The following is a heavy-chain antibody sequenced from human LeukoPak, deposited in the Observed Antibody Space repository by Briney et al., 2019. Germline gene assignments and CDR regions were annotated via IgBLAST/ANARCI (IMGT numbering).Heavy chain of an antibody. D-gene: IGHD6-19*01. Sequence: SQTLSLTCTVSGGSLSSGGYYWSWIRRPAGKGLEWIGRIYTNGNTNYNPSLKSRVTISVDTSKNQFSLKLSSVTAADTAVYYCAREAQYSSGWYVDPWGQGTLVTVSS. CDR1: GGSLSSGGYY. CDR3: AREAQYSSGWYVDP. V-gene: IGHV4-61*02. CDR2: IYTNGNT. J-gene: IGHJ5*02.